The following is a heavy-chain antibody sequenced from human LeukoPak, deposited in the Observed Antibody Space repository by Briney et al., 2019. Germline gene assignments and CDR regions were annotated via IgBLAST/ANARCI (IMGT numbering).Heavy chain of an antibody. CDR1: GGSFSGYY. Sequence: SETLSLTCAVYGGSFSGYYWSWIRQPPGKGLEWIGSIYYSGSTYYNPSLKSRVTISVDTSKNQFSLKLSSVTAADTAVYYCARALGQYYYYYMDVWGKGTTVTVSS. D-gene: IGHD7-27*01. CDR2: IYYSGST. J-gene: IGHJ6*03. CDR3: ARALGQYYYYYMDV. V-gene: IGHV4-34*01.